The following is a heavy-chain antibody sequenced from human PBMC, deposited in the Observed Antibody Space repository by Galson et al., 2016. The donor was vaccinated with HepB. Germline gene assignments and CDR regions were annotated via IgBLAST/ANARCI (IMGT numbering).Heavy chain of an antibody. CDR1: GFSFNTYT. CDR2: ISSRSKHM. J-gene: IGHJ3*02. V-gene: IGHV3-21*01. CDR3: ARNLNVITSGGVIVTDAFDI. D-gene: IGHD3-16*02. Sequence: SLRLSCAASGFSFNTYTMYWVRQAPGKGLEWVSSISSRSKHMYYADSLKGRFTISRDNTKNSLFLLMNSLRAEDTAVYYCARNLNVITSGGVIVTDAFDIWGQGTMVTVSS.